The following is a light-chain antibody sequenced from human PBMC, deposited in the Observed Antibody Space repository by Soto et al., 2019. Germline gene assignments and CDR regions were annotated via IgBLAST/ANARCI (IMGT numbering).Light chain of an antibody. CDR3: SSYTTSINVI. V-gene: IGLV2-14*01. J-gene: IGLJ2*01. CDR1: SSDVGAYDY. CDR2: DVS. Sequence: QSALTQPASVSGSPRQSITISCTGTSSDVGAYDYVSWYQQHPGKVPKLMIYDVSNRPSGVSNRCSGSKSGNTASLTISGLQAEDEADYYCSSYTTSINVIFGGGTKLTVL.